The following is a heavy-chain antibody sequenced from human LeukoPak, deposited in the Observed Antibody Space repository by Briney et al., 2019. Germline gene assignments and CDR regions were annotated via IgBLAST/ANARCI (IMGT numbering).Heavy chain of an antibody. V-gene: IGHV3-30-3*01. D-gene: IGHD6-13*01. CDR1: GFTSSSYA. CDR2: ISYDGSNK. CDR3: ARDQRVIIAAATGLDP. Sequence: GGSLRLSCAASGFTSSSYAMHWVRQAPGKGLEWVAVISYDGSNKYYADSVKGRFTISRDNSKNTLYLQMNSLRTEDTAVYYCARDQRVIIAAATGLDPWGQGTLVTVSS. J-gene: IGHJ5*02.